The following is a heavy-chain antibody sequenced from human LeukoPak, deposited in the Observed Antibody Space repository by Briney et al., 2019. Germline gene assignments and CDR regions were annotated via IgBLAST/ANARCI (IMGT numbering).Heavy chain of an antibody. Sequence: GGSLRLSCVASGFTFSTYGMSWVRQAPGKGLEWVSAISGSGGSTYYADSVKGRFTISRDNSKNTLYLQMNGLRAEDTAVYYCAKDQLLDYWGQGTLVTVSS. CDR2: ISGSGGST. V-gene: IGHV3-23*01. CDR3: AKDQLLDY. J-gene: IGHJ4*02. CDR1: GFTFSTYG. D-gene: IGHD5-24*01.